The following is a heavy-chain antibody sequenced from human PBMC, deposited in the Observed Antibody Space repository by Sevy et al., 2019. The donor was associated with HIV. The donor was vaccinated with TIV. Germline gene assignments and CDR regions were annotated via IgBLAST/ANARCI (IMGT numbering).Heavy chain of an antibody. CDR2: ISGSGGST. D-gene: IGHD3-3*01. CDR1: GFTFSSYA. J-gene: IGHJ5*02. Sequence: GGYLRLSCAASGFTFSSYAMSWVRQAPGKGLEWVSAISGSGGSTYYADSVKGRFTISRDNSKNTLYLQMNSLRAEDTAVYYWAKDEEYDFWSGYPNWFDPWGQGTLVTVSS. CDR3: AKDEEYDFWSGYPNWFDP. V-gene: IGHV3-23*01.